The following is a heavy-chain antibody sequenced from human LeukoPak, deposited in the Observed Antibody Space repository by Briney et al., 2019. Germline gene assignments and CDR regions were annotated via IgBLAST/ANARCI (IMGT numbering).Heavy chain of an antibody. CDR2: FDPEDVET. J-gene: IGHJ5*02. Sequence: ASVKVSCKVSGYTLTEISMHWVRQAPGKGLEWMGGFDPEDVETIYAQKLQGRVTMTEDTSTDTAYMELSSLRSEDTAVYYCATAPLGYCSGRSCPSHHWGQGTLVTVSS. V-gene: IGHV1-24*01. CDR3: ATAPLGYCSGRSCPSHH. CDR1: GYTLTEIS. D-gene: IGHD2-15*01.